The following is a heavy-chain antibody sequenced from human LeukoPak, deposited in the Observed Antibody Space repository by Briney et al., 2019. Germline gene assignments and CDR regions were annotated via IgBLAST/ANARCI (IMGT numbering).Heavy chain of an antibody. V-gene: IGHV3-23*01. CDR3: AKEDSGWFYFDY. CDR2: ISDSGGST. D-gene: IGHD6-19*01. Sequence: PGGSLRLPCAASGFTFGSYAMSWVRQAPGKGLEWVSRISDSGGSTIYADSVKGRFTISRDNSKNTLYLQMNSLGAEDTAVYYCAKEDSGWFYFDYWGQETLVTVSS. J-gene: IGHJ4*02. CDR1: GFTFGSYA.